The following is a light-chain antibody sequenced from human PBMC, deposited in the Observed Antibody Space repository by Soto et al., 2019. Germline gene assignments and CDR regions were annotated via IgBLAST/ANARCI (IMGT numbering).Light chain of an antibody. Sequence: QSALTQPASVSGSPGQSITISCTGTSSDVGGYNHVSWYQHHPGKAPKRIIYEVTKRPSGVSNRFSGSKSGDTASLTISVLQAEDEADYYCSSQTASTTRIFGTGTKLTVL. V-gene: IGLV2-14*01. CDR3: SSQTASTTRI. CDR2: EVT. J-gene: IGLJ1*01. CDR1: SSDVGGYNH.